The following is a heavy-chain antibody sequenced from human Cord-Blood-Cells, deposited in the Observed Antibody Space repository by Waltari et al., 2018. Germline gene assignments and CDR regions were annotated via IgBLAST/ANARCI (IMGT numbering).Heavy chain of an antibody. CDR3: ARPLDSSGFDY. V-gene: IGHV4-39*01. D-gene: IGHD6-19*01. J-gene: IGHJ4*02. CDR2: IYYSGSN. CDR1: GGSISSSSYY. Sequence: QLQLQESGPGLVKPSETLSLTCTVSGGSISSSSYYWGWIRQPPGKGLEWIGSIYYSGSNYYNPSLKSRVTISVDTSKNQFSLKLSSVTAADTAVYYCARPLDSSGFDYWGQGTLVTVSS.